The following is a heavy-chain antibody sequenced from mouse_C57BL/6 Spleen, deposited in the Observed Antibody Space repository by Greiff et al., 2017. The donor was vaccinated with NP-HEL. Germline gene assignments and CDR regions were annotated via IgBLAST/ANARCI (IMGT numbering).Heavy chain of an antibody. Sequence: EVNLVESGGGLVKPGGSLKLSCAASGFTFSSYTMSWVRQTPEKRLEWVATISGGGGNTYYPDSVKGRFTISRDNAKNTLYLQMSSLRSEDTALYYCARQGLRYWYFDVWGTGTTVTVSS. J-gene: IGHJ1*03. V-gene: IGHV5-9*01. CDR3: ARQGLRYWYFDV. D-gene: IGHD1-1*01. CDR1: GFTFSSYT. CDR2: ISGGGGNT.